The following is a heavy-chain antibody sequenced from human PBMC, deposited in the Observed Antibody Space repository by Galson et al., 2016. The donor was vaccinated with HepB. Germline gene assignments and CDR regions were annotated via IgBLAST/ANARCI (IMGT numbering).Heavy chain of an antibody. CDR2: IDSAGDT. D-gene: IGHD3-22*01. V-gene: IGHV3-13*01. J-gene: IGHJ3*02. CDR3: TRGWDSSGYFPHDCFDI. CDR1: GFTLSPYD. Sequence: SLRLSCAASGFTLSPYDMHWVRQVTGKGLEWVAGIDSAGDTYYALSVKGRFTISRENAKNSLSLQMNSLRAGDTALYYCTRGWDSSGYFPHDCFDIWGQGTMVAVSS.